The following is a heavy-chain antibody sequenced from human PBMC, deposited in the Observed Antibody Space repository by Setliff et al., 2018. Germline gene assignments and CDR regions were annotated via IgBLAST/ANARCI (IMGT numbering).Heavy chain of an antibody. V-gene: IGHV4-61*09. Sequence: KSSETLSLTCSVSGGSISSGSDYWTWIRQPAGKGLEWIGHMYTSGSTNYNPSLKSRVTISVDTSKNQFSLKLSSVTAADTAVYYCARAISGWHSAFYYYMDVWGRGTTVTVSS. D-gene: IGHD6-19*01. J-gene: IGHJ6*03. CDR1: GGSISSGSDY. CDR2: MYTSGST. CDR3: ARAISGWHSAFYYYMDV.